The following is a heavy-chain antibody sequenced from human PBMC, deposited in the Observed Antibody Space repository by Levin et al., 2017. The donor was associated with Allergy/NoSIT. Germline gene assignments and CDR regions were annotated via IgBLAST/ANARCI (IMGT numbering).Heavy chain of an antibody. Sequence: KPSETLSLTCIVSGASISSYHWSWIRQPPGKGLEWIGYIYYSGSTNYNPSVKSRVTMSVDTSRNQISLTLNSVTAADTAVYYCARDRVVASSGTYYYYGTAVWGQGTTVTVSS. CDR1: GASISSYH. D-gene: IGHD2-15*01. V-gene: IGHV4-59*01. CDR3: ARDRVVASSGTYYYYGTAV. J-gene: IGHJ6*02. CDR2: IYYSGST.